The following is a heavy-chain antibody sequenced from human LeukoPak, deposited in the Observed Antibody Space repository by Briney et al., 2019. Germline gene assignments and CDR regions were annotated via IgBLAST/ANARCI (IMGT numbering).Heavy chain of an antibody. CDR3: ARDGNYDSSGHSIFDY. CDR1: GGSISSYY. V-gene: IGHV4-59*12. CDR2: IYYSGST. D-gene: IGHD3-22*01. Sequence: PSETLSLTCTVSGGSISSYYWSWIRQPPGKGLEWIGYIYYSGSTNYNPSLKSRVTISVDTSKNQFSLKLSSVTAADTAVYYCARDGNYDSSGHSIFDYWGQGTLVTVSS. J-gene: IGHJ4*02.